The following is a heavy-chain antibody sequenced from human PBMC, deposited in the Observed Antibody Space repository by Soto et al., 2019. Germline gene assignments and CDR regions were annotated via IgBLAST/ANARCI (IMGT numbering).Heavy chain of an antibody. CDR3: ARAGVYHDSQYGWGSAFDI. D-gene: IGHD3-22*01. V-gene: IGHV4-59*11. CDR1: GGSISSHY. J-gene: IGHJ3*02. Sequence: SETLSLTCTVSGGSISSHYWSWIRQPPGKGLEWIGYIYYSGSTNYNPSLKSRVTISVDMSKNQFSLKLSSVTAADTAVYYCARAGVYHDSQYGWGSAFDIWGQGTMVTVSS. CDR2: IYYSGST.